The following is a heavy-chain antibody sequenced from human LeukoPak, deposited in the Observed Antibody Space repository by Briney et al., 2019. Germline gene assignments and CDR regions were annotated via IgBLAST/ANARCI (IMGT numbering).Heavy chain of an antibody. V-gene: IGHV3-30*04. D-gene: IGHD2/OR15-2a*01. CDR1: GFTFSSYA. J-gene: IGHJ4*02. CDR3: ARGGPTFLTSFDS. CDR2: ISYDGSNK. Sequence: GGSLRLSCAASGFTFSSYAMHWVRQAPGKGLEWVAVISYDGSNKYCADSVKGRFTISRDNSKNTLYLQMNSLRAEDTAVYYCARGGPTFLTSFDSWGQGTLVTVSS.